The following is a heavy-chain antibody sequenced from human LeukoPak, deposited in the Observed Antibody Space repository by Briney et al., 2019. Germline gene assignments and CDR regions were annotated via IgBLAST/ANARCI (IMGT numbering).Heavy chain of an antibody. D-gene: IGHD7-27*01. J-gene: IGHJ4*02. CDR2: MTSSSSVM. V-gene: IGHV3-48*02. Sequence: GGSLRLSCAASGFTFSYYSMNWVRQAPGEGLEWVSYMTSSSSVMTYADSVKGRFTISRDNAKNSLYLQMNSLRDEDTAVYYCARDLNWGFDYWGQGTLVTVSS. CDR1: GFTFSYYS. CDR3: ARDLNWGFDY.